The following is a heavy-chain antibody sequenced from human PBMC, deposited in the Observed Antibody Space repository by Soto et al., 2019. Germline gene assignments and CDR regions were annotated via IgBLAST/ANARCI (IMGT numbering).Heavy chain of an antibody. D-gene: IGHD3-3*01. J-gene: IGHJ5*02. Sequence: QVQLVQSGAEVKKPGASVKVSCKASGYTFTSYGISWVRQAPGQGLVWMGWISAYNGNTNYAQKLQDRVTMTTDTPPSTAYSELSGLRSDDTAVYYCARASRVLGSLDPRGPWGQGTLVTVSS. CDR1: GYTFTSYG. V-gene: IGHV1-18*01. CDR3: ARASRVLGSLDPRGP. CDR2: ISAYNGNT.